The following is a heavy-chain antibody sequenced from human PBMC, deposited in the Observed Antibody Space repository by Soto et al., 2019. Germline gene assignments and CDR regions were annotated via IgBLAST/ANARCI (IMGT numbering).Heavy chain of an antibody. CDR2: IAYRVDT. CDR3: ARDFERSALAP. Sequence: SETLSLTCAVSGGSIISADSYCFWIRKHPGKGLEWIGYIAYRVDTYYNPSLRSRVTISADTSENKFSLTLKSVTAADTAVYFCARDFERSALAPWGQGTSVAVSS. D-gene: IGHD3-9*01. J-gene: IGHJ5*02. CDR1: GGSIISADSY. V-gene: IGHV4-31*11.